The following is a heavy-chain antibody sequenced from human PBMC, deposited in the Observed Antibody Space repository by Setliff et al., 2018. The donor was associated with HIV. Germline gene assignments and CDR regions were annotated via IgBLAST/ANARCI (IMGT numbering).Heavy chain of an antibody. CDR2: IYFSGGT. Sequence: ASETLSLTCTVSGASITSYYWSWIRQSPGKGLEWIGYIYFSGGTHYNPSLKSRLTISIDQSKNQFSLKLTSVTPADTAIYFCARDNPSAHRFDPWGQRTLVTVSS. CDR1: GASITSYY. V-gene: IGHV4-59*01. CDR3: ARDNPSAHRFDP. J-gene: IGHJ5*02.